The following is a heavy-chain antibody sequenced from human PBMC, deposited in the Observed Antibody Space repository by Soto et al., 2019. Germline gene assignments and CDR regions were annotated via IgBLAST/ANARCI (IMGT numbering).Heavy chain of an antibody. Sequence: QVQLVESGGGVVQPVRSLRLSCAASGFTFSSYAMHWVRQAPGKGLEWVAVISYDGSNKYYADSVKGRFTISRDNSKNTLYLQMNSLRAEDTAVYYCARDTTVIPYYYYGMDVWGQGTTVTVSS. CDR2: ISYDGSNK. CDR1: GFTFSSYA. V-gene: IGHV3-30-3*01. J-gene: IGHJ6*02. D-gene: IGHD4-17*01. CDR3: ARDTTVIPYYYYGMDV.